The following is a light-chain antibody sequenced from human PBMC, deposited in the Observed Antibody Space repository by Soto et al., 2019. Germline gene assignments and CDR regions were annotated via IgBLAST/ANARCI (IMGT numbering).Light chain of an antibody. CDR3: QVWDTSNDHVV. CDR1: NIGSKS. J-gene: IGLJ2*01. CDR2: DDS. V-gene: IGLV3-21*02. Sequence: SYELTQTPSVSVAPGQTATITCGGNNIGSKSVHWYQQRPGQAPVLVVHDDSDRPSGIPERFSGSNSENTATLTITRVEAVDEADYYCQVWDTSNDHVVCGGGTKLPVL.